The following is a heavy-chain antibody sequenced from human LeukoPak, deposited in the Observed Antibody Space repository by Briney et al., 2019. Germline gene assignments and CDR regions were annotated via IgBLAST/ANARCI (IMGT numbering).Heavy chain of an antibody. CDR3: TRLPEGCSSTSCYYDY. V-gene: IGHV3-73*01. J-gene: IGHJ4*02. CDR2: IRSKTNSYAT. CDR1: GFTFSGSA. D-gene: IGHD2-2*01. Sequence: GGSLKLSCAASGFTFSGSAIHWVRQASGKGLEWVGRIRSKTNSYATAYTASMKGRFTIPRDDSKNTAYLQLNSLKNEDTAVYYCTRLPEGCSSTSCYYDYWGQGTLVTVSS.